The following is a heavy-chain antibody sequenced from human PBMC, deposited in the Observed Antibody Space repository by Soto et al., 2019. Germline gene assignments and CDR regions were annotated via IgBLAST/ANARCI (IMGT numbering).Heavy chain of an antibody. CDR1: GYTFTSYG. J-gene: IGHJ6*02. V-gene: IGHV1-3*01. Sequence: ASVKVSCKASGYTFTSYGISWVRQAPGQRLEWMGWINAGNGNPKYSQKFQGRVTITRDTSASTAYMELSSLRSEDTAVYYCARGRNGMDVWGQGTTVTVSS. CDR3: ARGRNGMDV. CDR2: INAGNGNP.